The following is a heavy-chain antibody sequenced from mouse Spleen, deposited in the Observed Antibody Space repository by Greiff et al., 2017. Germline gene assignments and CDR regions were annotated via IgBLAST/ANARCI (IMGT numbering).Heavy chain of an antibody. V-gene: IGHV1S26*01. J-gene: IGHJ4*01. D-gene: IGHD2-4*01. CDR1: GYTFTSYT. Sequence: QVQLQQPGTELVKPGASVKMSCKASGYTFTSYTMHWVKQRPGQGLEWIGYINPSSGYTKYNQKFKDKATLTADKSSSTAYMQLSSLTSEDSAVYYCARDYLYAMDYWGQGTSVTVSS. CDR3: ARDYLYAMDY. CDR2: INPSSGYT.